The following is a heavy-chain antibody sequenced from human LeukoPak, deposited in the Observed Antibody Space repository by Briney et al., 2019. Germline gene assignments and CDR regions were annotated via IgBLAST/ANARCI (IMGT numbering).Heavy chain of an antibody. Sequence: ASVKVSCKVSGYTLTELSMHWVRQGPGKGLEWMGGFDPEDGETIYAQKFQGRVTMTEDTSTDTAYVELSSLRSEDTAVYYCATVAIGGYYTLLAEYFQHWGQGTLVTVSS. D-gene: IGHD3-3*01. CDR3: ATVAIGGYYTLLAEYFQH. J-gene: IGHJ1*01. CDR2: FDPEDGET. V-gene: IGHV1-24*01. CDR1: GYTLTELS.